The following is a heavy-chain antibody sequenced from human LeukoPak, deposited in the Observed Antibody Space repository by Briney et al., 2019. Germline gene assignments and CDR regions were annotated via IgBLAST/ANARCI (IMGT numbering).Heavy chain of an antibody. D-gene: IGHD6-6*01. CDR1: GYSISSGYY. CDR2: IYHSGST. J-gene: IGHJ4*02. Sequence: SETLSLTCTVSGYSISSGYYWGWIRQPPGKGLEWIGSIYHSGSTYYNPSLKSRVTISVDTSKNQFSLKLSSVTAADTAVYYCARVPYSSSSYFDYWGQGTLVTVSS. CDR3: ARVPYSSSSYFDY. V-gene: IGHV4-38-2*02.